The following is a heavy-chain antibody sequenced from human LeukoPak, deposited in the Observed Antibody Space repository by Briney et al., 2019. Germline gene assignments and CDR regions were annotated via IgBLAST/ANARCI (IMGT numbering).Heavy chain of an antibody. CDR2: ISYDGSNK. Sequence: GGPLRLSCAASGFTFSSYGMHWVRQAPGKGLEWVAVISYDGSNKYYADSVKGRFTISRGNSKNTLYLQMNSLRAEDTAVYYCANAGIYDYYYYMDVWGKGTTVTVSS. J-gene: IGHJ6*03. CDR3: ANAGIYDYYYYMDV. CDR1: GFTFSSYG. V-gene: IGHV3-30*18. D-gene: IGHD5-12*01.